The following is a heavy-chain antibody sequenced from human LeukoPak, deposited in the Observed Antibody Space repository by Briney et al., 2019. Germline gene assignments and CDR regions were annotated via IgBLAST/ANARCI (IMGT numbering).Heavy chain of an antibody. J-gene: IGHJ4*02. V-gene: IGHV3-7*04. Sequence: GGSLRPSCVASGFPFSSYWMTWVRQAPGKGLEWVANIKQDGSKKTYVDSVKGRFTTSRDNAKNSLYLQMNSLRAEDTAIYYCTRVGYIDEGIDYWGQGTLVTVSS. D-gene: IGHD5-24*01. CDR3: TRVGYIDEGIDY. CDR2: IKQDGSKK. CDR1: GFPFSSYW.